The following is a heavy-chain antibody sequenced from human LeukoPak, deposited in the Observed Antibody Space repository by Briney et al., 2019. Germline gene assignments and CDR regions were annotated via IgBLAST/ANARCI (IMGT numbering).Heavy chain of an antibody. CDR1: VYTFTTYD. V-gene: IGHV1-8*01. CDR2: MNPNSGNT. Sequence: ASVKVSCKSSVYTFTTYDINWVRQATGQGLGWMGWMNPNSGNTGYTQKFQGRVTMTGNTSISTAYMELSSLRSEDTAVYYCARGRGSGHKENWFDPWGQGTLVTVSS. D-gene: IGHD6-19*01. J-gene: IGHJ5*02. CDR3: ARGRGSGHKENWFDP.